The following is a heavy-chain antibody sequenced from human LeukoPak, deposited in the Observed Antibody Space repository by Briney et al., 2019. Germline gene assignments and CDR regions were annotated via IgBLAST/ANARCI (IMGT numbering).Heavy chain of an antibody. Sequence: GASVKVSCKASGYTFTSYYMHWVRQAPGQGLEWMGIINPSGGSTSYAQKFQGRVTMTRDMSTSTVYMELSSLRSEDTAVYYCARDTSPVAVADWVVGATTIVGPNYWGQGTLVTVSS. D-gene: IGHD1-26*01. V-gene: IGHV1-46*01. CDR2: INPSGGST. CDR3: ARDTSPVAVADWVVGATTIVGPNY. CDR1: GYTFTSYY. J-gene: IGHJ4*02.